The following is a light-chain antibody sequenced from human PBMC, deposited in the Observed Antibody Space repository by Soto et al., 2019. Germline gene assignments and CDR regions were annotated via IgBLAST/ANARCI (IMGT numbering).Light chain of an antibody. CDR3: AVWDGSLNGVV. Sequence: QSVLTQPPSASGTPGQRVTISCSGSSSNIGSDSVNWYQQLPGTAPKLLIHTNDQRPSGVPDPVSGSKSGTSASLAISGLQSEDEADYYCAVWDGSLNGVVFGGGTKVTVL. CDR2: TND. J-gene: IGLJ2*01. V-gene: IGLV1-44*01. CDR1: SSNIGSDS.